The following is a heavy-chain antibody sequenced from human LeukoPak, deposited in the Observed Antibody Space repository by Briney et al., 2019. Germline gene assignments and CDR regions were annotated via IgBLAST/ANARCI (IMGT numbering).Heavy chain of an antibody. CDR3: ASRGHYGSGSF. J-gene: IGHJ4*02. V-gene: IGHV4-34*01. CDR2: INHSGST. D-gene: IGHD3-10*01. CDR1: GGSISSYY. Sequence: PSETLSLTCTVSGGSISSYYWSWIRQPPGKGLEWIGEINHSGSTNYNPSLKSRVTISVDTSKNQFSLKLSSVTAADTAVYYCASRGHYGSGSFWGQGTLVTVSS.